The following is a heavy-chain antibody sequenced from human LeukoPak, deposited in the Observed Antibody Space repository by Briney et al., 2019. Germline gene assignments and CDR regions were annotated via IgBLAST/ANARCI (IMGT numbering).Heavy chain of an antibody. CDR2: ISSSSSYI. J-gene: IGHJ4*02. CDR1: GFTFSSYS. Sequence: KPGGSLRLSCAASGFTFSSYSMNWVRQAPGKGLEWVSSISSSSSYIYYADSVKGRFTISRDNAKNSLYLQMNSLRAEDTALYYCAKDQSPGVTTRYNRGAFDYWGQGTLVTVSS. CDR3: AKDQSPGVTTRYNRGAFDY. V-gene: IGHV3-21*04. D-gene: IGHD4-17*01.